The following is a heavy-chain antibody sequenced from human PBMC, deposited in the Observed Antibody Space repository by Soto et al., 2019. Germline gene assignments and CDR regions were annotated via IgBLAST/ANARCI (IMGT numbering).Heavy chain of an antibody. V-gene: IGHV3-15*01. CDR3: TTGRRAYYGNSYMDL. CDR2: IKSKPDGGTT. CDR1: GYAFEVAW. J-gene: IGHJ6*03. D-gene: IGHD3-22*01. Sequence: EMQLGESGGGLVKPGGSLRLSCAVSGYAFEVAWMNWVRQAPGKGLEWVGRIKSKPDGGTTEYAAPGEVRFTISRDDSTSTLYLKMNSLRTEDTAVYYCTTGRRAYYGNSYMDLWGKGTTVTVSS.